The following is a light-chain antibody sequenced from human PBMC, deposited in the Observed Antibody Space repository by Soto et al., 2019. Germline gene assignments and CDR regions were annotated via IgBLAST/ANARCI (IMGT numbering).Light chain of an antibody. CDR1: TSDVSTYKY. CDR2: DVN. Sequence: QSALTQPASVSGSPGQSVTISCTASTSDVSTYKYVSWYQQHPGRAPKVMIFDVNNRPSGVSNRFSGSKSDNTASLTISGLQAEDEAYYYCSSYIDSNTLVLFGGGTKVTVL. J-gene: IGLJ2*01. CDR3: SSYIDSNTLVL. V-gene: IGLV2-14*03.